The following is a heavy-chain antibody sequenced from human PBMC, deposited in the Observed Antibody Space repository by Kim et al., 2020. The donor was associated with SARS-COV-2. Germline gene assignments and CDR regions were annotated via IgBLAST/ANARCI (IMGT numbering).Heavy chain of an antibody. Sequence: SETLSLTCAVYGESLSGYYWTWIRQPPGKGLEWIGEINHSGRTNYNPSLKSRVIISVDTSKNQFSLKLSSVTAADTAVYYCARGTRKTTMVLIVITSESVYFDYWGQETLVTVSA. D-gene: IGHD3-22*01. CDR2: INHSGRT. V-gene: IGHV4-34*01. CDR1: GESLSGYY. J-gene: IGHJ4*02. CDR3: ARGTRKTTMVLIVITSESVYFDY.